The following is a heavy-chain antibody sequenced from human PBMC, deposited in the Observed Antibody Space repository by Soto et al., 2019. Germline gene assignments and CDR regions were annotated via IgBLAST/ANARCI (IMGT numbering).Heavy chain of an antibody. V-gene: IGHV3-33*06. D-gene: IGHD2-8*01. CDR2: VWYDGSNK. CDR3: AKESVSEYTNVWGQGQ. CDR1: GFTVSSYG. J-gene: IGHJ4*02. Sequence: GGALRLTSAASGFTVSSYGMQLISQVLRKGLGWVAVVWYDGSNKYYADSVKGRFTISRGNSKNTLYLQMNSLREEDTAVYYCAKESVSEYTNVWGQGQRGQGAPVTASP.